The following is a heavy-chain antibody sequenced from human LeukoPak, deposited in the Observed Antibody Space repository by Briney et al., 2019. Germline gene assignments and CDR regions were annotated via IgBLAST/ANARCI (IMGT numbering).Heavy chain of an antibody. Sequence: ASVKVSCKASGYTFTGYYMHWVRQAPGQGLEWMGWINPNSGGTNYAQKFQGRVTMTRDTSTSTVYMELSSLRSEDTAVYYCASYCSGGSCPAYYYGMDVWGQGTTVTVSS. CDR3: ASYCSGGSCPAYYYGMDV. J-gene: IGHJ6*02. V-gene: IGHV1-2*02. CDR1: GYTFTGYY. D-gene: IGHD2-15*01. CDR2: INPNSGGT.